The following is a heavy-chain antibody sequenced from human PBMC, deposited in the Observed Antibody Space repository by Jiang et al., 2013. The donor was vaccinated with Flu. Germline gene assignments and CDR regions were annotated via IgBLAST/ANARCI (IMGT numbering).Heavy chain of an antibody. CDR2: INHSGST. V-gene: IGHV4-34*01. J-gene: IGHJ5*02. Sequence: LLKPSETLSLTCAVYGGSFSGYYWSWIRQPPGKGLEWIGEINHSGSTNYNPSLKSRVTISVDTSKNQFSLKLSSVTAADTAVYYCARGGYCSGGSCYPSRRRERNWFDPWGQGTLVTVSS. D-gene: IGHD2-15*01. CDR1: GGSFSGYY. CDR3: ARGGYCSGGSCYPSRRRERNWFDP.